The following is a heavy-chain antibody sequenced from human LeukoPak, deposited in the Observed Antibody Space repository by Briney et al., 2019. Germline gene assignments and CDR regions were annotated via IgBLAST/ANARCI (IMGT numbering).Heavy chain of an antibody. CDR2: IVVGSGNT. V-gene: IGHV1-58*02. D-gene: IGHD6-13*01. CDR3: AATSRSSYDY. J-gene: IGHJ4*02. CDR1: GFTFTSYS. Sequence: SVQVSCKASGFTFTSYSMQWVRQARGQRLEWIGWIVVGSGNTNYAQKFQTRVTITRDMSTSTAYMELSSLRSEDTAVYYCAATSRSSYDYWGQGTLVTVSS.